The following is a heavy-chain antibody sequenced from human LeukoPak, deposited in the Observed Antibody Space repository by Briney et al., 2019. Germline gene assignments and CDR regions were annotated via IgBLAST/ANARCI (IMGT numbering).Heavy chain of an antibody. J-gene: IGHJ5*02. CDR1: GGSFSGYY. Sequence: TSETLSLTCAVYGGSFSGYYWSWIRQPPGRGLEWIGEINHSGSTNYNPSLKSRVTISVDTSKNQFSLKLSSVTAADTAVYYCARGLSYSSGWCWWFDPWGQGTLVTVSS. CDR2: INHSGST. V-gene: IGHV4-34*01. D-gene: IGHD6-19*01. CDR3: ARGLSYSSGWCWWFDP.